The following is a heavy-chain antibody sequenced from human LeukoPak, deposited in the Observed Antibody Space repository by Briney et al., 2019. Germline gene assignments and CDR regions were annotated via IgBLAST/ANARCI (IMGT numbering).Heavy chain of an antibody. D-gene: IGHD3-10*01. CDR2: IYPGDSET. CDR3: ARVPRVRGVLGGFDY. J-gene: IGHJ4*02. CDR1: GNNFTSYW. Sequence: GECLKISCQDSGNNFTSYWIGWVRPMPGTGLEWVGIIYPGDSETRYSPSFQGQVTMSADKSISTAYLQGSSLKASDTAMYYCARVPRVRGVLGGFDYWGQGTLVTVSS. V-gene: IGHV5-51*01.